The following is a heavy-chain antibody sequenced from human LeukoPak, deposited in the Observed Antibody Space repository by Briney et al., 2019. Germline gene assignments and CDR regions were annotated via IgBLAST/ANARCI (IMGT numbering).Heavy chain of an antibody. CDR3: TTDPRH. J-gene: IGHJ4*02. V-gene: IGHV3-15*01. CDR1: GISFIDTW. CDR2: IKSKRDGGAI. Sequence: GGSLRLSCGVSGISFIDTWMSWVRQPPGKGLEWVGRIKSKRDGGAIDYASPVKGRFTISRDDLGNTLFLQMDSLTTEDTAVYYCTTDPRHWGQGTLVTVSS.